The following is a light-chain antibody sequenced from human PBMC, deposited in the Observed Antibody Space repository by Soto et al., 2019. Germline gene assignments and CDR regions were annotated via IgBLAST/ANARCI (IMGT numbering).Light chain of an antibody. Sequence: EIVLTQSPGTLALSPGERATLSCRASQSVNSRLAWYQHKPGQAPRLLIYDTSIRATGIPARFSGSGSGTEFTLTIASLQSEDFGVYYCQRFNRWPLSFGGGTKVDIK. CDR2: DTS. CDR1: QSVNSR. CDR3: QRFNRWPLS. J-gene: IGKJ4*01. V-gene: IGKV3-15*01.